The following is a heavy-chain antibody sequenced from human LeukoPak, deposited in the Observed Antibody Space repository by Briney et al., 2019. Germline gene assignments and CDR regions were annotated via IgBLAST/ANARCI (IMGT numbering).Heavy chain of an antibody. CDR1: GFTFSSYA. J-gene: IGHJ4*02. CDR2: ISGSGGST. V-gene: IGHV3-23*01. CDR3: AKDRTSAYYYDSSGSQGPFDY. D-gene: IGHD3-22*01. Sequence: PGGSLRLSCAASGFTFSSYAMSWVRQAPGKGLEWVSAISGSGGSTYYADSVKGRITISRDNSKNTLYLQMNSLRAEDTAVYYCAKDRTSAYYYDSSGSQGPFDYWGQGTLVTVSS.